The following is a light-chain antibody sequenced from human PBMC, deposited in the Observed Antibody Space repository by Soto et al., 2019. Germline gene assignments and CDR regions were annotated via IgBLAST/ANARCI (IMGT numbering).Light chain of an antibody. CDR2: DAS. CDR1: QSISSY. Sequence: DIQMTHAPSSLSASVGDRVTITCPASQSISSYFNWYQQKPGKAPKLLIYDASSLKSGVTSRFTGSVYGTDFTLTISSLQPEDVATYYCQQRYSTPLSVDQGTRLEIK. CDR3: QQRYSTPLS. V-gene: IGKV1-39*01. J-gene: IGKJ5*01.